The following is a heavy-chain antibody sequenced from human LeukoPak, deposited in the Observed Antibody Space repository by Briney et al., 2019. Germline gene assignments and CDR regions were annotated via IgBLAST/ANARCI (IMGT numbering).Heavy chain of an antibody. CDR2: IYYSGST. Sequence: KPSETLSLTCTVSGGSISPFYWSWIRQPPGKGLEWIAYIYYSGSTRYNPSLKSRVAISVDTSNNQVSLKLCSVTAADTAVYYCARHGYCSGGSCYWDYWGQGTLVTVSS. V-gene: IGHV4-59*08. CDR3: ARHGYCSGGSCYWDY. D-gene: IGHD2-15*01. CDR1: GGSISPFY. J-gene: IGHJ4*02.